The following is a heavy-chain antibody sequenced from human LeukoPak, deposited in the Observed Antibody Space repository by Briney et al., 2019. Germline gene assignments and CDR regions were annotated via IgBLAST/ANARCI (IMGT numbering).Heavy chain of an antibody. D-gene: IGHD4-23*01. V-gene: IGHV3-49*04. CDR2: IRSKAYGGTT. CDR1: GFTFGDYA. Sequence: PGRSLRLSCTASGFTFGDYAMSWVRQAPGKGLEWVGFIRSKAYGGTTEYAASVKGRFTISRDDSKSIAYLQMNSLKTEDTAVYYCTRRVVTPGYYGMDVWGQGTTVTVSS. CDR3: TRRVVTPGYYGMDV. J-gene: IGHJ6*02.